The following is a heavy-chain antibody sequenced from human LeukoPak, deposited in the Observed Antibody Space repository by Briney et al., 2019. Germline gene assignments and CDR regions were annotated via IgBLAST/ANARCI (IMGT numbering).Heavy chain of an antibody. CDR1: RFTLSTYW. CDR2: IKRGGSQE. V-gene: IGHV3-7*01. D-gene: IGHD3-3*01. CDR3: ARGVPYDSWSGPHYSDY. Sequence: GGSLRLSCAASRFTLSTYWMSWVRQAPGKGLEWVAHIKRGGSQEYYVDSVKGRFTISRDSAKNSLYLQMNSLRAEDTAVYYCARGVPYDSWSGPHYSDYWGQGTLVTVSS. J-gene: IGHJ4*02.